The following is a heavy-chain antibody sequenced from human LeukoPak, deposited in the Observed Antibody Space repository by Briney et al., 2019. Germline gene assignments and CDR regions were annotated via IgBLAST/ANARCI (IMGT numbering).Heavy chain of an antibody. J-gene: IGHJ4*02. CDR3: ARGLPSITILGWSPVDY. V-gene: IGHV4-34*01. Sequence: SETLSLTCAVYGGSFSGYYWSWIRQPPGKGLEWIGEINHSGSTNYNPSLKSRVTLSVDTSKNQFSLKLSSVTAADTAVYYCARGLPSITILGWSPVDYWGQGTLVTVSS. D-gene: IGHD3-3*01. CDR2: INHSGST. CDR1: GGSFSGYY.